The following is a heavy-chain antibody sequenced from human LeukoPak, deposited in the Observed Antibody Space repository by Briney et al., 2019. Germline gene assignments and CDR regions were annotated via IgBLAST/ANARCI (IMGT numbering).Heavy chain of an antibody. Sequence: GGSLRLSCAASGFTVSSNYMSWVRQAPGKGLEWVSVIYSGGSTYYADSVKGRFTISRDNSKNTLYLQMNSLRAEDTAVYYCASQFSGSALGYWGQGTLVTVSS. V-gene: IGHV3-53*05. CDR1: GFTVSSNY. D-gene: IGHD3-10*01. J-gene: IGHJ4*02. CDR3: ASQFSGSALGY. CDR2: IYSGGST.